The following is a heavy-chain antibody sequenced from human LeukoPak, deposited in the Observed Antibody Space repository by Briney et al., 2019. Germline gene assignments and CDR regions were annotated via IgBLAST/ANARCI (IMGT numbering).Heavy chain of an antibody. CDR1: GGSISSYY. J-gene: IGHJ4*02. D-gene: IGHD1-26*01. Sequence: SETLSLTCTVSGGSISSYYWSWIRQPPGKGPEWIGYIYYSGSTNYNPSLKSRVTISVDTSKNQFSLKLSSVAAADTAVYYCARRGDYFDYWGQGTLVTVSS. CDR2: IYYSGST. V-gene: IGHV4-59*08. CDR3: ARRGDYFDY.